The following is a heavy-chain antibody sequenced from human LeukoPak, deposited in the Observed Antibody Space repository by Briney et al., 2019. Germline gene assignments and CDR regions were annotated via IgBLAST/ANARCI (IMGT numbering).Heavy chain of an antibody. Sequence: GGSLRLSCAASGFTVSSNYMSWVRQAPGKGLEWVSVIYSGGSTYYADSVKGRFTISRDNSKNTLYLQMNSLRAEDTAVYYCARGRELEYYYYTDVWGKGTTVTVSS. J-gene: IGHJ6*03. V-gene: IGHV3-53*01. CDR1: GFTVSSNY. CDR3: ARGRELEYYYYTDV. CDR2: IYSGGST. D-gene: IGHD1-26*01.